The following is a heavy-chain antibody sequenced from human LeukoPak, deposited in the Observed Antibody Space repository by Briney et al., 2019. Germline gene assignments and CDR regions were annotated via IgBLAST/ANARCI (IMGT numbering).Heavy chain of an antibody. Sequence: ASVKVSCKASGGTFSSYAISWVRQAPGQGLEWMGRIIPIFGTASYAQKFQGRVTITTDESTSTAYMELSSLRSEDTAVYYCARGDVDIVANVDYWGQGTLVTVSS. CDR1: GGTFSSYA. CDR3: ARGDVDIVANVDY. V-gene: IGHV1-69*05. J-gene: IGHJ4*02. D-gene: IGHD5-12*01. CDR2: IIPIFGTA.